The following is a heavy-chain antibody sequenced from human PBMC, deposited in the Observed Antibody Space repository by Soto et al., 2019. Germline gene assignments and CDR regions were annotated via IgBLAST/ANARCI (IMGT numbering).Heavy chain of an antibody. V-gene: IGHV1-18*01. CDR1: GYTFFTYD. D-gene: IGHD5-12*01. CDR3: ARHHGPTTSENWFDP. CDR2: ISTYSGDT. J-gene: IGHJ5*02. Sequence: QVHLVPSVVEVKTPGASVKVSCQASGYTFFTYDISWVRQATGQGLEWMGWISTYSGDTKYAQKFQCIVTMTTDTSTTTAYLELRSLRSDDTSGYYCARHHGPTTSENWFDPWGQGTLVTVSS.